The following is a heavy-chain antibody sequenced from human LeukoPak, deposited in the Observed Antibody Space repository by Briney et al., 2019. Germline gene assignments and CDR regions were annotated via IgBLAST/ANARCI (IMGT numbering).Heavy chain of an antibody. CDR1: GFTFSSYS. CDR3: ARDTPPGVQRPY. Sequence: GGSLRLSCAASGFTFSSYSMNWVRQAPGKGLEWVSSISSSSSYIYYADSVKGRFTISRDNAKNSLYLQMNSLRAEDTAVYYCARDTPPGVQRPYWGQGTLVTVSS. D-gene: IGHD6-25*01. CDR2: ISSSSSYI. J-gene: IGHJ4*02. V-gene: IGHV3-21*01.